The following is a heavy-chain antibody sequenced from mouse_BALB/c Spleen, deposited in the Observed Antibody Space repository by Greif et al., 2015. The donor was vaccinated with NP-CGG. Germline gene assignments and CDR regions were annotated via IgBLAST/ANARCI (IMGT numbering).Heavy chain of an antibody. CDR3: ARSDYGNYFDY. J-gene: IGHJ2*01. V-gene: IGHV1-66*01. Sequence: QVQLQQPGPELVKPGASVKISCKASGYSFTSYYIHWVKQRPGQGLEWIGWIFPGSGNTKYNEKFKGKATLTADTSSSTAYMQLSSLTSEDSAVYFCARSDYGNYFDYWGQGTTLTVSS. CDR1: GYSFTSYY. D-gene: IGHD2-1*01. CDR2: IFPGSGNT.